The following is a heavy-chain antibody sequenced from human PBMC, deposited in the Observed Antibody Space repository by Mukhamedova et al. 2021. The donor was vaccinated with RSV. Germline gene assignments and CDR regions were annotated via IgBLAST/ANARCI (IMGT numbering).Heavy chain of an antibody. CDR3: TRHDLGYCSSTSCPEHYYYYMDV. V-gene: IGHV3-73*01. J-gene: IGHJ6*03. D-gene: IGHD2-2*01. Sequence: AYAASVKGRFTISRDDSKNTAYLQMNSLKTEDTAVYYCTRHDLGYCSSTSCPEHYYYYMDVWGQGTTVTVSS.